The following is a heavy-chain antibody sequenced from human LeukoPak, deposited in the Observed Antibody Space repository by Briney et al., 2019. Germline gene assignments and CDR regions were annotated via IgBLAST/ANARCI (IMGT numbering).Heavy chain of an antibody. J-gene: IGHJ6*04. V-gene: IGHV3-48*04. CDR2: ISSSGSTI. CDR1: GFTFSSYN. Sequence: GGSLRLSCAASGFTFSSYNINWVRQAPGKGLEWVSYISSSGSTIYYADSVKGRFTISRDNAKNSLYLQMNSLRAEDTAVYYCAELGITMIGGVWGKGTTVTVSS. CDR3: AELGITMIGGV. D-gene: IGHD3-10*02.